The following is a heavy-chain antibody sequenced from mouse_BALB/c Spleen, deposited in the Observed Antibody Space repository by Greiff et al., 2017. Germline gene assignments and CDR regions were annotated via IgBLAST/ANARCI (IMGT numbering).Heavy chain of an antibody. D-gene: IGHD2-1*01. CDR2: INPYNGAT. V-gene: IGHV1-31*01. CDR3: ARGDGNYGRN. Sequence: VQLKQSGPELVKPGASVKISCKASGYSFTGYYMHWVKQSHVKSLEWIGRINPYNGATSYNQNFKDKASLTVDKSSSTAYMELHSLTSEDSAVYYCARGDGNYGRNWGQGTTLTVSS. J-gene: IGHJ2*01. CDR1: GYSFTGYY.